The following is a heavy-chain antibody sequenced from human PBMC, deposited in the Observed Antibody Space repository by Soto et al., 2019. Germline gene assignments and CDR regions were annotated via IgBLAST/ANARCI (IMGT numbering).Heavy chain of an antibody. CDR3: ARGSSGYISSWYYFDS. J-gene: IGHJ4*02. Sequence: XGSLRLSCAASGVTLTDYALSWVRQAPGKGLEWVATISGIGGSTYLADSVKGRLSISRDNSKNTVSLLMNSLRAEDTAVYFCARGSSGYISSWYYFDSWGRGTLVTVSS. CDR1: GVTLTDYA. D-gene: IGHD6-13*01. CDR2: ISGIGGST. V-gene: IGHV3-23*01.